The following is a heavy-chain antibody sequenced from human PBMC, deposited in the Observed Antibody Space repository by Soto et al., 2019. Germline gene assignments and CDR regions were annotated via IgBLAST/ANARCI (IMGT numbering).Heavy chain of an antibody. J-gene: IGHJ4*02. CDR2: IIPIFGTA. D-gene: IGHD3-22*01. CDR3: ARVRDDSSGYYPSHFDY. V-gene: IGHV1-69*12. CDR1: GGTFSSYA. Sequence: QVQLVQSGAEVKKPGSSVKVSCKASGGTFSSYAISWVRQAPGQGLEWMGGIIPIFGTANYAQKLQGRVTITADESTSTVYMELSSMSSDDTAVYYFARVRDDSSGYYPSHFDYWGQGTLVTVSS.